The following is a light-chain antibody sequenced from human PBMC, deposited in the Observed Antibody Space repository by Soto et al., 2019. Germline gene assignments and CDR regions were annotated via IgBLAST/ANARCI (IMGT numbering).Light chain of an antibody. CDR3: CSYAGSYSYYV. V-gene: IGLV2-11*01. J-gene: IGLJ1*01. CDR1: SSDVGGYNY. CDR2: DVS. Sequence: QSVLTQPRSVSGSPGQSVTISCTGTSSDVGGYNYVSWYQQHPGKAPKLMIYDVSKRPSGVPDRFSGSKSGNTAPLTISGLQAEDEADYYCCSYAGSYSYYVFVTGTKVTVL.